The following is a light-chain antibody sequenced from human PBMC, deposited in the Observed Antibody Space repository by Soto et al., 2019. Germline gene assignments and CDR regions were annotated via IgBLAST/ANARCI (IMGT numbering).Light chain of an antibody. J-gene: IGKJ1*01. Sequence: ESVFTQSPGTLSLSPGERATLSCRASQSISSSYFAWYQQTPGRPPRLLIYDASKRAPGIPARFSGSGSGTDFNLTVSSLETEDFAVYECQQSSNWQGTFGRGTKVDIK. V-gene: IGKV3D-20*02. CDR2: DAS. CDR1: QSISSSY. CDR3: QQSSNWQGT.